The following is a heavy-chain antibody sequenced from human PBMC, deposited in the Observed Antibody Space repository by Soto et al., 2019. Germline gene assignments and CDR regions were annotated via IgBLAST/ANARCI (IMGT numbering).Heavy chain of an antibody. D-gene: IGHD3-16*02. CDR1: WFTFSSHA. Sequence: PGGSPRLFCAASWFTFSSHAISWVRQAPRKGLEWVSAISGSGGSTYYADSVKGRFTISRDNSKNTLYLQMNSLRAEDTAVYYCAKDQIWGSYRPDPSFDYWGQGTLVTVSS. V-gene: IGHV3-23*01. CDR3: AKDQIWGSYRPDPSFDY. CDR2: ISGSGGST. J-gene: IGHJ4*02.